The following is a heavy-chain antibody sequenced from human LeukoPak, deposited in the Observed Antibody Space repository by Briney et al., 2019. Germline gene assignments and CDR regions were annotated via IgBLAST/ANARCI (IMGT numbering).Heavy chain of an antibody. V-gene: IGHV3-21*01. CDR1: GFTFSSYS. J-gene: IGHJ6*02. D-gene: IGHD3-3*01. CDR2: ISSSSSYI. Sequence: GGSLRHSCAASGFTFSSYSMNWVRQAPGKGLEWVSSISSSSSYIYYADSVKGRFTISRDNAKNSLYLQMNSLRAEDTAVYYCARDFPDYYDFWSGYRGGYYYYGMDVWGQGTTVTVSS. CDR3: ARDFPDYYDFWSGYRGGYYYYGMDV.